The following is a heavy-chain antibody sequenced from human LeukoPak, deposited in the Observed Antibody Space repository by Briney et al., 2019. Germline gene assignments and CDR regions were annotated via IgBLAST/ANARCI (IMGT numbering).Heavy chain of an antibody. Sequence: GSLRLSCAASGFTFSSYAMIWVRQAPGKGLEWVSAISGSGGSTYYADSVKGRFTISRDNSKNTLYLQMNSLRAEDTAVYYCAKHPIAAACGYYMDVWGKGTTVTVSS. CDR2: ISGSGGST. CDR3: AKHPIAAACGYYMDV. CDR1: GFTFSSYA. J-gene: IGHJ6*03. V-gene: IGHV3-23*01. D-gene: IGHD6-13*01.